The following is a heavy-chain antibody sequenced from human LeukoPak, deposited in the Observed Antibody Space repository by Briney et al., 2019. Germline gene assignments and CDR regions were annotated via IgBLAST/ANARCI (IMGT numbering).Heavy chain of an antibody. V-gene: IGHV4-34*01. CDR1: GVSFTGYY. Sequence: MSSETLSLTCAVYGVSFTGYYWSWIRQPPGKGLEWVGEISHSGSTNYNLSLKSRVTISIDRSKNQLSLKLSSVTAADTAVYYCARLIWFGELSGYGMDVWGQGTTVTVSS. CDR2: ISHSGST. J-gene: IGHJ6*02. CDR3: ARLIWFGELSGYGMDV. D-gene: IGHD3-10*01.